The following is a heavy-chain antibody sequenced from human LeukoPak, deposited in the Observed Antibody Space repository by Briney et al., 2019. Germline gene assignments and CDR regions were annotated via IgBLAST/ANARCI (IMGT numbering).Heavy chain of an antibody. Sequence: ASVKVSCKASGYTFTGYYMHWVRHAPGQGLELMGWINPNSGGTNYAQKFQGRVTMTRDTSISTAYMELSRLRSDDTAVYYCARGAAAAGTGYYFDYWGQGTLVTVSS. D-gene: IGHD6-13*01. CDR2: INPNSGGT. V-gene: IGHV1-2*02. CDR3: ARGAAAAGTGYYFDY. CDR1: GYTFTGYY. J-gene: IGHJ4*02.